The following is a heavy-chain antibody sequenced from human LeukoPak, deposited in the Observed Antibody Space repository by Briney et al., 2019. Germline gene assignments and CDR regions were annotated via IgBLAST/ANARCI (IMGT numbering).Heavy chain of an antibody. J-gene: IGHJ3*02. D-gene: IGHD3-3*01. CDR3: ASREGDFWSGQTHAFDI. V-gene: IGHV4-39*01. CDR1: GGSISSSSYY. CDR2: IYYSGST. Sequence: SETLSLTCTVSGGSISSSSYYWGWIRQPPGKGLEWIGSIYYSGSTYYNPSLKSRVTISVDTSKNQFSLKLSSVTAADTAVYHCASREGDFWSGQTHAFDIWGQGTMVTVSS.